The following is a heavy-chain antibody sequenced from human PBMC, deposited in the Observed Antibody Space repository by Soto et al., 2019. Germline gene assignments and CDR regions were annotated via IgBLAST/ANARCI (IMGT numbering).Heavy chain of an antibody. D-gene: IGHD6-13*01. V-gene: IGHV4-39*01. CDR1: GGSISSSSYY. CDR2: IYYSGST. J-gene: IGHJ4*02. CDR3: ARHGAAGVLTY. Sequence: QLQLQESGPGLVKPSETLSLTCTVSGGSISSSSYYWGWIRQPPGKGLEWIGTIYYSGSTYYNPSLKSRVTISVDASKNQFSLRVSSVTAADTAIYYCARHGAAGVLTYWGRGTLVTVSS.